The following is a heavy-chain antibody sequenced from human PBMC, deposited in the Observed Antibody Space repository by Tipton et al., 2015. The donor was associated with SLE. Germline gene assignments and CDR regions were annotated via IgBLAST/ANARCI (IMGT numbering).Heavy chain of an antibody. CDR3: ARACSVISCYACDS. V-gene: IGHV6-1*01. D-gene: IGHD2-15*01. Sequence: GLVKPSQTLSLTCVISGDSVSSNNAAWNWIRQSPSRGLEWLGRTYYRSKWFNNYAVSVQSRITFNSDTSKNQFSLHLNSVTPEDTAVYYCARACSVISCYACDSWGQGTLVTVSP. J-gene: IGHJ4*02. CDR1: GDSVSSNNAA. CDR2: TYYRSKWFN.